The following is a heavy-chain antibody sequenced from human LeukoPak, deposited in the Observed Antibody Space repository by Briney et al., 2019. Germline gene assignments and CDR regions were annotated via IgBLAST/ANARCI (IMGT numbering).Heavy chain of an antibody. CDR2: ISAYNGNT. J-gene: IGHJ3*02. CDR3: ARIFRFLRLGAFDI. Sequence: GASVKVSCKASGYTFTSYGISWVRQAPGQGLEWMGWISAYNGNTNYAQKLQGRVTMTTDTSTSTAYMELRSLRPDDTAVYYCARIFRFLRLGAFDIWGQGTMVTVSS. V-gene: IGHV1-18*01. CDR1: GYTFTSYG. D-gene: IGHD2-21*01.